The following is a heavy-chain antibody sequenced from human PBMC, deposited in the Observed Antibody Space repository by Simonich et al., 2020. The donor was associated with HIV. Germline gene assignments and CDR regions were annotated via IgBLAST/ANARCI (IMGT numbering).Heavy chain of an antibody. CDR3: TRDPRNTAMVPFDY. D-gene: IGHD5-18*01. Sequence: QVQLVQSGAEVKKPGASVKDSCKASGYTFSNFGISWGRQAPGQGLEWMGWISAYIIPTKYAQKLHGRVIMTTDSSTNTAYMELRNLRSDDTAVYYCTRDPRNTAMVPFDYWGQGTLVTVSS. V-gene: IGHV1-18*01. CDR2: ISAYIIPT. CDR1: GYTFSNFG. J-gene: IGHJ4*02.